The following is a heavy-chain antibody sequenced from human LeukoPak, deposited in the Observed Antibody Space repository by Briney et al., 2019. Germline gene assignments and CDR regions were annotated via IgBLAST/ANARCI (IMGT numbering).Heavy chain of an antibody. Sequence: GASLRLSCTASGFSFSDYAMGWVRQAPGKGLEWVSSISGGAGSTYYADSVKGRFTISRDNSKSTLYLQMSSLRVEDTAVYSCAKDRLVGTTGSNYFAFRGQGNLGTVS. V-gene: IGHV3-23*01. D-gene: IGHD1-26*01. CDR1: GFSFSDYA. J-gene: IGHJ4*02. CDR3: AKDRLVGTTGSNYFAF. CDR2: ISGGAGST.